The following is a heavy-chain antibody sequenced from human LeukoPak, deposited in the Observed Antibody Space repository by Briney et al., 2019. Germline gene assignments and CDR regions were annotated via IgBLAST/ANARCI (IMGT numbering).Heavy chain of an antibody. V-gene: IGHV1-69*06. CDR3: ASATLRCSGGSCYEMDV. J-gene: IGHJ6*04. D-gene: IGHD2-15*01. CDR2: IIPLFGTP. Sequence: SVKVSCKASGYTFSSYTISWVRRAPGQGLEWMGGIIPLFGTPDYAQKFQDRLTITADKSTSTAYMELSSLRSEDTAVYYCASATLRCSGGSCYEMDVWGKGTTVTVSS. CDR1: GYTFSSYT.